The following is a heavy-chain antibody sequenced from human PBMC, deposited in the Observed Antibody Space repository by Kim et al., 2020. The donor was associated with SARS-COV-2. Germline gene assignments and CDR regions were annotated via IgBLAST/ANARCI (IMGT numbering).Heavy chain of an antibody. Sequence: SETLSLTCTVSGGSISSYYWSWIRQPPGKGLEWIGYIYYSGSTNYNPSLKSRVTISVDTSKNQFSLKLSSVTAADTAVYYCAGLRGWFDPWGQGTLVTVS. D-gene: IGHD3-16*01. CDR3: AGLRGWFDP. CDR1: GGSISSYY. V-gene: IGHV4-59*01. CDR2: IYYSGST. J-gene: IGHJ5*02.